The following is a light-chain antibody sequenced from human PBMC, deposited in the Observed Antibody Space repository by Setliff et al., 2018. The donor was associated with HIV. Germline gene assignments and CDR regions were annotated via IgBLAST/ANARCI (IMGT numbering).Light chain of an antibody. CDR2: EVN. J-gene: IGLJ1*01. CDR3: CSYTSSTTYV. CDR1: RNDIGTYDL. Sequence: QSVLTQPASVSGSPGQSSTISCTGTRNDIGTYDLVSWYRQYPGKAPKLIIYEVNRRPAGVSDRLSGSKSGNTASLTISGLRAEDEATYYCCSYTSSTTYVFGTGTKVTVL. V-gene: IGLV2-23*02.